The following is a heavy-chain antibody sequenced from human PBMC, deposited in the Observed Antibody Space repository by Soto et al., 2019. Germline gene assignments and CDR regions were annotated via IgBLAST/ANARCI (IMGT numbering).Heavy chain of an antibody. V-gene: IGHV4-31*02. CDR2: IYYSGST. D-gene: IGHD5-18*01. Sequence: SETLSLTCTVSGGSISSGGYYRSWIRQHPGKGLEWIGYIYYSGSTYYNPSLKSRVTISVDTSKNQFSLKLSSVTAADTAVYYCARKNSEAVDTAMVMFDYFDYWGQGTLVTVSS. CDR3: ARKNSEAVDTAMVMFDYFDY. J-gene: IGHJ4*02. CDR1: GGSISSGGYY.